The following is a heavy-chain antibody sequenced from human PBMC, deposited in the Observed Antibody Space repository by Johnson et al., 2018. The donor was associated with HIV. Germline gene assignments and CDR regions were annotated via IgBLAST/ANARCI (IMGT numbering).Heavy chain of an antibody. Sequence: VQLVESGGGVVQPGRSLRLSCAASGFSFSSHWMHWVRQAPGKGLVWVSRINPDGSHITYADSVKGRFTISRDNAKNSLYLQMNSLRAEDTAVYYCARERYYYDSSGYYYERNAFDIWGQGTMVTVSS. V-gene: IGHV3-74*01. CDR2: INPDGSHI. D-gene: IGHD3-22*01. J-gene: IGHJ3*02. CDR3: ARERYYYDSSGYYYERNAFDI. CDR1: GFSFSSHW.